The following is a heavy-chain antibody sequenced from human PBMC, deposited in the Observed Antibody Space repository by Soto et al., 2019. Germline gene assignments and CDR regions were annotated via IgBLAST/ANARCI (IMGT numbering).Heavy chain of an antibody. V-gene: IGHV4-30-2*01. Sequence: QLQLQESGSGLVKPSQTLSLTCAVSGGSINSGGYSWSWIRQPPGKGLEWIGYIYHSGSTYYNPSPKSRFTISVDRSKNQFSLNLSSVPAADTAVYYCARARANWGLYGMDVWGQGTTVTVSS. D-gene: IGHD7-27*01. CDR2: IYHSGST. J-gene: IGHJ6*02. CDR1: GGSINSGGYS. CDR3: ARARANWGLYGMDV.